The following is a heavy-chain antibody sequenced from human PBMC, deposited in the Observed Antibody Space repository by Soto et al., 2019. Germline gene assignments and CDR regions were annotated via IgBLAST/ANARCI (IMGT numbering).Heavy chain of an antibody. CDR1: GYSFIDYY. J-gene: IGHJ4*02. Sequence: QVQLVQSGAEVKKPGASVKVSCEASGYSFIDYYIHWVRQAPGQGFEWMGRISPKSAGTDYAKKFEDRVTLTWDTSLNTAYMELSSIKSDDTAVYYCARPPGYISDWYYFDLWGQGTRVTVSS. D-gene: IGHD3-9*01. V-gene: IGHV1-2*02. CDR2: ISPKSAGT. CDR3: ARPPGYISDWYYFDL.